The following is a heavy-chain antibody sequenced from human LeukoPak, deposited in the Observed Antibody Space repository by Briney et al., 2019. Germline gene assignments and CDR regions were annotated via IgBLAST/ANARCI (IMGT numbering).Heavy chain of an antibody. D-gene: IGHD6-19*01. Sequence: GGSLRLSCAASGFTLSGSAMHWVRQASGKGLEWVGRIRSKANSYATAYAASVKGRFTISRDDSKNTAYLQMNSLKTEDTAVYYCTRLGYSSGWYVAAFDIWGQGTMVTVSS. CDR2: IRSKANSYAT. CDR1: GFTLSGSA. V-gene: IGHV3-73*01. J-gene: IGHJ3*02. CDR3: TRLGYSSGWYVAAFDI.